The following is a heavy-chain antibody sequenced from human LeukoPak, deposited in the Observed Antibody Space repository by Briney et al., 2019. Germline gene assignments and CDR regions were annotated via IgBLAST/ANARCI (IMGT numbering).Heavy chain of an antibody. J-gene: IGHJ4*02. CDR3: AGVNDYGGNQGDH. CDR1: GFTFSSYS. CDR2: ISSSSSYI. V-gene: IGHV3-21*01. Sequence: PGGSLRLSCAASGFTFSSYSMNWVRQAPGKGLEWVSSISSSSSYIYYADSVKGRFTISRDNAKNSLYLQMNSLRAEDTAVYYCAGVNDYGGNQGDHWGQGTLVTVSS. D-gene: IGHD4-23*01.